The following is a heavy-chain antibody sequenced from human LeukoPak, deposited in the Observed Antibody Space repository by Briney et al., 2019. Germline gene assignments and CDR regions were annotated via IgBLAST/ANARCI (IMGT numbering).Heavy chain of an antibody. J-gene: IGHJ3*02. CDR1: GFTLSSYS. Sequence: GGSLRLSCAASGFTLSSYSMNWFRQAPGKGLEGVSSISSSSSYIYYADSVKGRFTISRDNAKNSLYLQMNSLRAEDTAVYYCARGGGVAATGAFDIWGQGTMVTVSS. CDR3: ARGGGVAATGAFDI. D-gene: IGHD2-15*01. CDR2: ISSSSSYI. V-gene: IGHV3-21*01.